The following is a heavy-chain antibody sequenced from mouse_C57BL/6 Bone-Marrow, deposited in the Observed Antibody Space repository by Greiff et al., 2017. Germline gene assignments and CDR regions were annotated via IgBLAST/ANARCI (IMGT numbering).Heavy chain of an antibody. Sequence: QVQLQQPGAELVKPGASVKLSCKASGYTFTSYWMHWVKQRPGQGLEWIGMINPNSGSTNYNEKFKSKATLTVDKSSSTAYMQLSSLTSEDSAVYYCASDGYYEFAYWGQGTLVTVSA. CDR3: ASDGYYEFAY. D-gene: IGHD2-3*01. J-gene: IGHJ3*01. V-gene: IGHV1-64*01. CDR2: INPNSGST. CDR1: GYTFTSYW.